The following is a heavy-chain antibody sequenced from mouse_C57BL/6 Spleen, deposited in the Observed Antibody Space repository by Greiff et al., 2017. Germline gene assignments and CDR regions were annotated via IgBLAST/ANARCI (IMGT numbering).Heavy chain of an antibody. Sequence: QVQLQQPGAELVKPGASVKLSCKASGYTFTSYWMHWVKQRPGQGLEWIGMIHPNSGSTNYNEKFKSKATLTVDKSSSTAYMQLSSLTSEDSAVXYCARGDYYGSSYVDYWGQGTTLTVSS. CDR3: ARGDYYGSSYVDY. D-gene: IGHD1-1*01. CDR2: IHPNSGST. J-gene: IGHJ2*01. V-gene: IGHV1-64*01. CDR1: GYTFTSYW.